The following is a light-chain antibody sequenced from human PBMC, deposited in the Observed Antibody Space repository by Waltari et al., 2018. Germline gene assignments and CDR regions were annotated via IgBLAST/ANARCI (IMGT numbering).Light chain of an antibody. CDR1: QYVNIH. J-gene: IGKJ1*01. V-gene: IGKV3-15*01. Sequence: EVVLTQSPATLSVSPGESATLSCRASQYVNIHLDWYQQKPGQAPRLLVYAASTRAAGFPARFSGSGSVTDFTLTISSRQSEDFAVYYCQQYNDWPRTFGLVTKVEIK. CDR3: QQYNDWPRT. CDR2: AAS.